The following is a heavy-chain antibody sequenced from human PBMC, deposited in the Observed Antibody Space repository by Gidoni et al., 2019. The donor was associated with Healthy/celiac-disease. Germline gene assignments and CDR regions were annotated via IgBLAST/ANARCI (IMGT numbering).Heavy chain of an antibody. CDR3: ARVWYYGSENAEYFQH. J-gene: IGHJ1*01. Sequence: EVQLVESGGGLVKPGGSLRLSCAASGFTFSSYSMNWVRQAQGKGLEWVSSISSSSSYIYYADSVKGRFTISRDNAKNSLYLQMNSLRAEDTAVYYCARVWYYGSENAEYFQHWGQGTLVTVSS. CDR2: ISSSSSYI. D-gene: IGHD3-10*01. CDR1: GFTFSSYS. V-gene: IGHV3-21*01.